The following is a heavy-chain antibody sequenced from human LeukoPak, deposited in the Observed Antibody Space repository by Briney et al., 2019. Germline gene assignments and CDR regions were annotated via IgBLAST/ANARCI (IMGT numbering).Heavy chain of an antibody. J-gene: IGHJ4*02. CDR2: IKQDGSEK. D-gene: IGHD1-26*01. Sequence: GGSLRLSCAASGFTFSNYWMSWVRQAPGKGLEWVANIKQDGSEKYYVDSVKGRFTISRDNAKNSLYLQMNSLRAEDTAVYYCARDNLGIFDYWGQGTLVTVSS. V-gene: IGHV3-7*01. CDR1: GFTFSNYW. CDR3: ARDNLGIFDY.